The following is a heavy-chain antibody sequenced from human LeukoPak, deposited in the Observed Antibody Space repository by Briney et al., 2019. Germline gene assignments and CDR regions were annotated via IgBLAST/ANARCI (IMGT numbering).Heavy chain of an antibody. CDR1: GGAFHTHV. CDR3: ARGKYCSGGECYSVRTSCNWLDP. V-gene: IGHV1-69*04. Sequence: SVKVSCKASGGAFHTHVIHWVRQAPGQGLEWMGRIIPMRDMTNYAQKFQGRLLITADKSRSTAYMELSSLRSDDTAVYYCARGKYCSGGECYSVRTSCNWLDPWGQGTVVTVSS. J-gene: IGHJ5*02. D-gene: IGHD2-15*01. CDR2: IIPMRDMT.